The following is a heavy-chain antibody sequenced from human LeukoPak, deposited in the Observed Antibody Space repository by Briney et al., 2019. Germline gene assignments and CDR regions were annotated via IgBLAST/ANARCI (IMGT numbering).Heavy chain of an antibody. J-gene: IGHJ4*02. D-gene: IGHD3-22*01. V-gene: IGHV3-11*01. Sequence: GGSLRLSCAASGFTFSDYYMSWIRQAPGKGLEWVSYISSSGSTIYYADSVKGRFTISKDNAKNSLYLQMNSLKTEDTAVYYCTSYDYDSPPLGFDYWGQGTLVTVSS. CDR3: TSYDYDSPPLGFDY. CDR1: GFTFSDYY. CDR2: ISSSGSTI.